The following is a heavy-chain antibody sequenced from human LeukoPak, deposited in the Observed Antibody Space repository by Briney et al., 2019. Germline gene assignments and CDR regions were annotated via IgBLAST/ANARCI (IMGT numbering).Heavy chain of an antibody. CDR1: GFTVSSNY. Sequence: GRSLRLSCAASGFTVSSNYMSWVRQAPGKGLEWVSAIYSGGSTYYADSVKGRFTISRDNSKNTLYLQMNSVRAEDTAVYYCARDLCSGGTCYNGYWGQGTLVTVSS. V-gene: IGHV3-53*01. CDR2: IYSGGST. J-gene: IGHJ4*02. CDR3: ARDLCSGGTCYNGY. D-gene: IGHD2-15*01.